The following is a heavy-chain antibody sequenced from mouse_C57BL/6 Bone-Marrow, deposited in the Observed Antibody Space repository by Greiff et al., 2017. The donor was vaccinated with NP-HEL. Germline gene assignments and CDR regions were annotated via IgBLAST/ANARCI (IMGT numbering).Heavy chain of an antibody. Sequence: EVMLVESEGGLVQPGSSMKLSCTASGFTFSDYYMAWVRQVPEKGLEWVANINYDGSSTYYLDSLKSRFIISRDNAKNILYLQMSSLKSEDTATYYCARDSSGPYYFDYWGQGTTLTVSS. CDR2: INYDGSST. CDR3: ARDSSGPYYFDY. D-gene: IGHD3-2*02. J-gene: IGHJ2*01. V-gene: IGHV5-16*01. CDR1: GFTFSDYY.